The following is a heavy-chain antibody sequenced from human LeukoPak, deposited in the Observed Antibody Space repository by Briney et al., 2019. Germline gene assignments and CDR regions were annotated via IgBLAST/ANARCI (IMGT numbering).Heavy chain of an antibody. D-gene: IGHD5-12*01. J-gene: IGHJ4*02. V-gene: IGHV3-64*01. CDR3: ARGYSGYDRKLDY. Sequence: GGSLRLSCAASGFTFSSYAMHWVRQAPGKGPEYVSAISSNGGSTYYANSVKGRFTISRDNSKNTLYLQMGSLRAEDMAVYYCARGYSGYDRKLDYWGQGTLVTVSS. CDR1: GFTFSSYA. CDR2: ISSNGGST.